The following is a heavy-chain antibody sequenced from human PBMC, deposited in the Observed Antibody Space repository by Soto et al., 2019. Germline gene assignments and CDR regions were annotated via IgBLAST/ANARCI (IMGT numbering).Heavy chain of an antibody. CDR3: ARDKRDLRFLEWSYYFDF. CDR2: ISYDGSNK. V-gene: IGHV3-30-3*01. Sequence: QVQLVESGGGVVQPGRSLRLSCAASGFTFSSYAMHWVRQAPGKGLEWVAVISYDGSNKYYADSVKGRFTISRDNSKYTXXLQMNSLRAEDTAVYYCARDKRDLRFLEWSYYFDFWGQGTLVTVSS. CDR1: GFTFSSYA. J-gene: IGHJ4*02. D-gene: IGHD3-3*01.